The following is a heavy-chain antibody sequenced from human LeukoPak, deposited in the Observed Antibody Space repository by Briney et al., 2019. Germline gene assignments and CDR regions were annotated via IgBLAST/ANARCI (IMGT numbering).Heavy chain of an antibody. V-gene: IGHV4-34*01. Sequence: PSETLSLTCGVHGGSFSSYYWSWIRQPPEKVFEWIGEINHSGRINHNPSLKSRVTISVDTSKNQYSLKLNSVTAADTAVYYCTRVHGNYASPLDFWGQGTLVTVSS. CDR1: GGSFSSYY. J-gene: IGHJ4*02. D-gene: IGHD3-16*01. CDR3: TRVHGNYASPLDF. CDR2: INHSGRI.